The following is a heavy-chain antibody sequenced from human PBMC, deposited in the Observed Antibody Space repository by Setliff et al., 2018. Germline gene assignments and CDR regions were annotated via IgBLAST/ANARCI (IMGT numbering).Heavy chain of an antibody. CDR2: IYYSGST. D-gene: IGHD6-13*01. CDR1: GGSISSYY. Sequence: PSETLSLTCTVSGGSISSYYWSWIRQPPGKGLEWIGYIYYSGSTNYNPSLKSRVTISVDTSKNQFSLKLSSVTAADTAVYYCARDRPIAAAGTFIRYYYYYGMVVWGQGTTVTVSS. V-gene: IGHV4-59*01. J-gene: IGHJ6*02. CDR3: ARDRPIAAAGTFIRYYYYYGMVV.